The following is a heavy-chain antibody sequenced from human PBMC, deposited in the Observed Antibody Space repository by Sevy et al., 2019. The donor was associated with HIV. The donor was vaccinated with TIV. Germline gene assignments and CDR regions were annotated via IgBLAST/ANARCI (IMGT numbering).Heavy chain of an antibody. V-gene: IGHV4-38-2*02. CDR1: GYSISSGYY. Sequence: SETLSLTCTVSGYSISSGYYWGWIRQPPGKGLEWIGSIYHSGSTYYNPSLKSRVTISVDTSKNQFSLKLSSVTAADTAAYYCARDGEGSGYDYRIQLWFKRDAFDIWGQGTMVTVSS. CDR3: ARDGEGSGYDYRIQLWFKRDAFDI. CDR2: IYHSGST. D-gene: IGHD5-12*01. J-gene: IGHJ3*02.